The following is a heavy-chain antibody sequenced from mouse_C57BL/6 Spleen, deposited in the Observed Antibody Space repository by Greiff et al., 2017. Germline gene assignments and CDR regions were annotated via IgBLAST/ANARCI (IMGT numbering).Heavy chain of an antibody. CDR3: TRHYYGSSPWYFDV. J-gene: IGHJ1*03. CDR1: GFTFSSYA. Sequence: EVQVVESGEGLVKPGGSLKLSCAASGFTFSSYAMSWVRQTPEKRLEWVAYISSGGDYIYYADTVKGRFTISRDNARNTLYLQMSSLKSEDTAMYYCTRHYYGSSPWYFDVWGTGTTVTVSS. V-gene: IGHV5-9-1*02. CDR2: ISSGGDYI. D-gene: IGHD1-1*01.